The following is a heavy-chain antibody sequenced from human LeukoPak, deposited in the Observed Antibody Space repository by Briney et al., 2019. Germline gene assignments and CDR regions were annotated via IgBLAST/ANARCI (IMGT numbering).Heavy chain of an antibody. Sequence: GASVKVSCKASGYTFTSYYMHWVRQAPGQGLEWMGIINPSGGSTSYAQKFQGRVTMTRDTSTSTVYMELSSLRSEDTAVYYCARDKSSPEYYYDSIGYYSNWGQGTLVTVSS. CDR3: ARDKSSPEYYYDSIGYYSN. CDR1: GYTFTSYY. CDR2: INPSGGST. J-gene: IGHJ4*02. V-gene: IGHV1-46*03. D-gene: IGHD3-22*01.